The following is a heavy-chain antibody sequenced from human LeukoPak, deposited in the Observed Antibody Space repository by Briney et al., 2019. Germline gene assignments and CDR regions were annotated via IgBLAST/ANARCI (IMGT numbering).Heavy chain of an antibody. D-gene: IGHD3-22*01. CDR2: IIPIFGIA. Sequence: SVKVSCKASGGTFSSYAISWVRQAPGQGLEWMGRIIPIFGIANYAQKVQGRVTITADKSTSTAYMELSSLRSEDTAVYYCARDWYYDSSGYYHGPDYWGQGTLVTVSS. CDR3: ARDWYYDSSGYYHGPDY. J-gene: IGHJ4*02. CDR1: GGTFSSYA. V-gene: IGHV1-69*04.